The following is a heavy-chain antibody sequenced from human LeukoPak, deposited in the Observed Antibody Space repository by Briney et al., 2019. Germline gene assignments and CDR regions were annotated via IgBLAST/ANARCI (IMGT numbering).Heavy chain of an antibody. CDR1: GYTFTGYY. CDR2: INPNSGGT. J-gene: IGHJ1*01. D-gene: IGHD2-15*01. V-gene: IGHV1-2*02. CDR3: ASEFGYCSGGSCYSDPTEYFQH. Sequence: ASVKVSCKASGYTFTGYYMHWVRQAPGQGLEWMGWINPNSGGTNYTQKFQGRVTMTRDTSIGTAYMELSRLRSDDTAVYYCASEFGYCSGGSCYSDPTEYFQHWGQGTLVTVSS.